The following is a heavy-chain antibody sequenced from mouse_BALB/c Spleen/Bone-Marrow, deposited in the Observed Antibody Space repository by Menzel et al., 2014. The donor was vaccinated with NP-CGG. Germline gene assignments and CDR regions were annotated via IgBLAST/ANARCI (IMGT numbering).Heavy chain of an antibody. V-gene: IGHV5-9-2*01. Sequence: EVKLVESGGGLVKPGGSLKLSCAASGFTFSSYGMSWVRQTPEKRLGWVATISGGGSYTYYPDSVKGRSTISRDNAKNNLYLQMSSLRSEDTALYYCARQDRSFAMDYWGQGTSVTVSS. CDR3: ARQDRSFAMDY. J-gene: IGHJ4*01. CDR2: ISGGGSYT. CDR1: GFTFSSYG. D-gene: IGHD2-14*01.